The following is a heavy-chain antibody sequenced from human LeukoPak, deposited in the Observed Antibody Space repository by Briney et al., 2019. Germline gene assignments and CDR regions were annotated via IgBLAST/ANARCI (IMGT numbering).Heavy chain of an antibody. V-gene: IGHV3-30*18. D-gene: IGHD3-10*01. CDR3: AKDRGYYYGSGRALDY. J-gene: IGHJ4*02. Sequence: GGSLRLSCAASGFTFSSYGMHWVRQAPGKGLEWVAVISYDGSNKYYADSVKGRFTISRDNSKNTLYLQMNSLRAEDTAVYYCAKDRGYYYGSGRALDYWGQGTLVTVSS. CDR1: GFTFSSYG. CDR2: ISYDGSNK.